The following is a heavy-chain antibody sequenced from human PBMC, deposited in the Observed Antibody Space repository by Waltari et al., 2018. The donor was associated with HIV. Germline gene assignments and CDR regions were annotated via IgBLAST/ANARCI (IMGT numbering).Heavy chain of an antibody. J-gene: IGHJ4*02. V-gene: IGHV4-39*07. CDR3: ARGLFDPTGTYYDFWSGYRPAHPLDY. D-gene: IGHD3-3*01. CDR2: IYYSGST. CDR1: GGSISSSSYY. Sequence: QLQLQESGPGLVKPSETLSLTCTVSGGSISSSSYYWGWIRQPPGKGLEWIGSIYYSGSTDYNPSLKSLVTISVDTSNNQFSLKLSSVTAADTAVYYCARGLFDPTGTYYDFWSGYRPAHPLDYWGQGTLVTVSS.